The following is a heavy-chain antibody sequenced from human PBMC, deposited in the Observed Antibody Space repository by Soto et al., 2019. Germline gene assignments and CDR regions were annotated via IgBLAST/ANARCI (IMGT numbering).Heavy chain of an antibody. J-gene: IGHJ3*02. CDR1: GYTFTGYY. CDR2: INPNSGGT. CDR3: ASSELERDAFDI. D-gene: IGHD1-1*01. V-gene: IGHV1-2*02. Sequence: TSVKVSCKASGYTFTGYYMHWVRQAPGQGLEWMGWINPNSGGTNYAQKFQGRVTMTRDTSISTAYMELSRLRSDDTAVYYCASSELERDAFDIWGQGTMVTVSS.